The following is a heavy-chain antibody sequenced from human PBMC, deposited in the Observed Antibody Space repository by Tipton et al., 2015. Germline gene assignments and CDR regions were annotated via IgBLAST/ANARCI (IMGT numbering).Heavy chain of an antibody. V-gene: IGHV4-34*01. CDR1: GGSFSGYY. CDR3: ACQDYDSLTRDYQTVDY. Sequence: TLSLTCAVYGGSFSGYYWSWTRQTPGEGLEWIGEINDSGSTNYNPSLKTRVTISGDTSKNQFSLELNSVTAADTAVYYCACQDYDSLTRDYQTVDYWGQGTLVTVSS. J-gene: IGHJ4*02. D-gene: IGHD3-9*01. CDR2: INDSGST.